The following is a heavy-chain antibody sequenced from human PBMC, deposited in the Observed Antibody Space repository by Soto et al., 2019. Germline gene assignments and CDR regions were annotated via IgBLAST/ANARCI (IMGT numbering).Heavy chain of an antibody. CDR2: ISAYNGNT. D-gene: IGHD3-10*01. V-gene: IGHV1-18*01. CDR1: GYTFTSYG. CDR3: AGDESITMVRGVPSWSDP. J-gene: IGHJ5*02. Sequence: QVQLVQSGAEVKKPGASVKVSCKASGYTFTSYGISWVRQAPGQGLEWMGWISAYNGNTNYAQKLQGRVTMTTDTSTSTAYRELRRLRADATAVYYCAGDESITMVRGVPSWSDPCGQGTLVTVSS.